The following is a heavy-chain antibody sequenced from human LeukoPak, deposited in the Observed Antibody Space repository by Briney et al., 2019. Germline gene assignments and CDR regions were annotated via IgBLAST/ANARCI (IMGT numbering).Heavy chain of an antibody. CDR1: GFIFDDYA. V-gene: IGHV3-9*01. Sequence: GGSLRLSCAASGFIFDDYAMHWVRQAPGKGLEWVSGISWNSGSIGYADSVKGRFTISRDNAKNYLYMQMNSLRAEDTALYYCAKDNSYYYGSGSPPSNAFDYWGQGTLVTVSS. D-gene: IGHD3-10*01. J-gene: IGHJ4*02. CDR3: AKDNSYYYGSGSPPSNAFDY. CDR2: ISWNSGSI.